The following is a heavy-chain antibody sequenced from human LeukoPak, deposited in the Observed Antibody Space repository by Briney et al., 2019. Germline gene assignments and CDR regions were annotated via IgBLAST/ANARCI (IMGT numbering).Heavy chain of an antibody. CDR3: ASPNPSRDGYGSFDY. Sequence: GGSLRLSCAASGFTFSSYGMHWVRQAPGKGLEWVAFIRYDGSNKYYADSVKGRFTISRDNSKNTLYLQMNSLRAEDTAVYYCASPNPSRDGYGSFDYWGQGTLVTVSS. D-gene: IGHD5-24*01. J-gene: IGHJ4*02. CDR2: IRYDGSNK. CDR1: GFTFSSYG. V-gene: IGHV3-30*02.